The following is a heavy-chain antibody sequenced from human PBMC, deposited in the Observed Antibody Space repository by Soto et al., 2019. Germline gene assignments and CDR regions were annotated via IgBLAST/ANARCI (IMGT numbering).Heavy chain of an antibody. CDR2: ISYDGSNK. CDR1: GFTFRSYG. J-gene: IGHJ6*02. V-gene: IGHV3-30*18. CDR3: AKPLYYYYYYGMDV. Sequence: ESGGGVVQPGRSLRLSCAASGFTFRSYGMHWVRQAPGKGLEWVAVISYDGSNKYYADSVKGRFTISRDNSKNTLYLQMNSLRAEDTAVYYCAKPLYYYYYYGMDVWGQGTTVTVSS.